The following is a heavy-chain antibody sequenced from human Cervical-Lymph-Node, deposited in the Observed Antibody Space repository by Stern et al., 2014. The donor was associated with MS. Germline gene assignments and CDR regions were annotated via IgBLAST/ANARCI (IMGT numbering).Heavy chain of an antibody. CDR1: GFTFSTYP. CDR2: ISYDGSNR. CDR3: ARPEDNWNSLRFDY. D-gene: IGHD1-7*01. J-gene: IGHJ4*02. Sequence: VQLVESGGGVVQPGMSLRLSCAASGFTFSTYPMHWVRQAPGKGLEWVALISYDGSNRYSADSVKGRFTISRDNSKNTLYLQMNSLRVEDTAVYYCARPEDNWNSLRFDYWGQGTLVTVSS. V-gene: IGHV3-30*04.